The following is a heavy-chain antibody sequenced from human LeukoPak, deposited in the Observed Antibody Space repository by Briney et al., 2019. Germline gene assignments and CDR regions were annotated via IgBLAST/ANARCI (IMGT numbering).Heavy chain of an antibody. Sequence: GGSLRLSCAASGFTFSTYALHWVRQAPGKGLGWVAVISYDGTNKYYADSVKGRFTISRDNSKNTLFLQMNSLRPEDTAVYYCARGYYYGSGSYLLDCWGQGTLVTVSS. CDR2: ISYDGTNK. V-gene: IGHV3-30-3*01. CDR1: GFTFSTYA. J-gene: IGHJ4*02. D-gene: IGHD3-10*01. CDR3: ARGYYYGSGSYLLDC.